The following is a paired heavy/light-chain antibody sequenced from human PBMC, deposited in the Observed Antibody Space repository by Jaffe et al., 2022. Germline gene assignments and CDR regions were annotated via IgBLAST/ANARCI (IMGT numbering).Light chain of an antibody. CDR2: LGS. V-gene: IGKV2-28*01. Sequence: DIVMTQSPLSLPVTPGEPASISCRSSQSLLHSNGYNYLDWYLQKPGQSPQLLIYLGSNRASGVPDRFSGSGSGTDFTLKISRVEAEDVGVYYCMQALQRGTFGQGTKVEIK. CDR3: MQALQRGT. J-gene: IGKJ1*01. CDR1: QSLLHSNGYNY.
Heavy chain of an antibody. D-gene: IGHD2-8*01. CDR2: TYYRSKWYN. J-gene: IGHJ6*03. V-gene: IGHV6-1*01. Sequence: QVQLQQSGPGLVKPSQTLSLTCAISGDSVSSNSAAWNWIRQSPSRGLEWLGRTYYRSKWYNDYAVSVKSRITINPDTSKNQFSLQLNSVTPEDTAVYYCARGKVYAMWDPEGYYYYYYMDVWGKGTTVTVSS. CDR1: GDSVSSNSAA. CDR3: ARGKVYAMWDPEGYYYYYYMDV.